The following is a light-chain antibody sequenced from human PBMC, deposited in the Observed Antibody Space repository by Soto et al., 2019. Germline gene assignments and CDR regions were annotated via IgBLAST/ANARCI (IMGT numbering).Light chain of an antibody. J-gene: IGLJ1*01. V-gene: IGLV2-14*03. CDR2: DVS. CDR1: SSDVGSYNS. CDR3: SSFTSSSSYV. Sequence: QSVLAQPASVSGSPGQSITISCPGTSSDVGSYNSVSWYQQYPGKAPTLMIHDVSNRPSGVSNRFSGSKSGNTASLTISGLQAEDEADYYCSSFTSSSSYVFGSGTKVTVL.